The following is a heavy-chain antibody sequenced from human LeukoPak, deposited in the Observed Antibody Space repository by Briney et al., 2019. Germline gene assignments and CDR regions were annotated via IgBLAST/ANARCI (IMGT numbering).Heavy chain of an antibody. V-gene: IGHV1-18*01. D-gene: IGHD1-7*01. CDR2: ISAYNGNT. CDR1: GYTFTSYG. J-gene: IGHJ6*02. Sequence: ASVKVSCKASGYTFTSYGISWVRQAPGQGLEWMGWISAYNGNTNYAQKLQGRVTMTTGTSTSTAYMELRSLRSDDTAVYYCARDRLTGTTILCYYYGMDVWGQGTTVTVSS. CDR3: ARDRLTGTTILCYYYGMDV.